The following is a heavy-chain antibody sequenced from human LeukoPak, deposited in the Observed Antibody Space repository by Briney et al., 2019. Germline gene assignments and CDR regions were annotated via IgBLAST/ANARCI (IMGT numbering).Heavy chain of an antibody. CDR2: IRYDATTI. CDR3: AKEIYCTATSCQGNDAFDL. Sequence: GGSLRLSCAASGFTVSSNYMHWVRQAPGKGLEWVTFIRYDATTIYYLDSVKGRFTVSRDNSKNAVYLQMNSLKVEDTAVYYCAKEIYCTATSCQGNDAFDLWGQGTVVTVSS. D-gene: IGHD2-8*02. J-gene: IGHJ3*01. CDR1: GFTVSSNY. V-gene: IGHV3-30*02.